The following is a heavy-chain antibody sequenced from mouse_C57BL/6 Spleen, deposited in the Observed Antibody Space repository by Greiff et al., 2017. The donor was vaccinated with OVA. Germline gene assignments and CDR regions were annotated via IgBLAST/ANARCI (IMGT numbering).Heavy chain of an antibody. V-gene: IGHV1-52*01. CDR2: IDPSDSET. CDR3: ARSHYDYAGFAY. CDR1: GYTFTSYW. D-gene: IGHD2-4*01. Sequence: QVQLQQPGAELVRPGSSVKLSCKASGYTFTSYWMHWVKQRPIQGLEWIGNIDPSDSETHYNQKFKDKATLTVDKSSSTAYMQLSSLTSEDSAVYYCARSHYDYAGFAYWGQGTLVTVSA. J-gene: IGHJ3*01.